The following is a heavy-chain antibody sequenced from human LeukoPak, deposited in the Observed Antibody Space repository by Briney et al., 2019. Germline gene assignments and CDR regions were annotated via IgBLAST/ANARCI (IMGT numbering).Heavy chain of an antibody. CDR1: GFTFSSYG. J-gene: IGHJ4*02. V-gene: IGHV3-33*08. D-gene: IGHD6-19*01. CDR2: IWYDGSNK. CDR3: VRAGSGWYFDS. Sequence: GGSLRLSCAASGFTFSSYGMHWVRQAPGKGPEWVAVIWYDGSNKYYADSVKGRFTISRDNAKNSLYLQMDSLGDEDTGVYYCVRAGSGWYFDSWGQGTLVTVSS.